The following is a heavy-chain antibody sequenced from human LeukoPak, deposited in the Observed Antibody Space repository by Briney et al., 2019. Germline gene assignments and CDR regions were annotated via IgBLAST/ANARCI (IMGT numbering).Heavy chain of an antibody. CDR3: ARARFGYNRGPFDY. D-gene: IGHD5-24*01. CDR1: GFTFSNYA. V-gene: IGHV3-30-3*01. Sequence: GGSLRLSCAASGFTFSNYAMHWVRQAPGKGLEWVAFISYDGSNKHYADSVKGRFTISRDNSKNTLYLQMNSLRPEDMAVYYCARARFGYNRGPFDYWGQGILVTVSS. J-gene: IGHJ4*02. CDR2: ISYDGSNK.